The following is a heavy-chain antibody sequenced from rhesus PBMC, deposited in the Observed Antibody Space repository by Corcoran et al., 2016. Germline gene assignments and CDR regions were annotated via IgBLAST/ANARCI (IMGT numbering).Heavy chain of an antibody. J-gene: IGHJ4*01. CDR3: ARDTVGTANFDY. CDR2: RYGSGGSP. V-gene: IGHV4-106*01. D-gene: IGHD5-24*01. CDR1: GGSISDSYY. Sequence: QVQLQESGPGLVKPSETLSLTCAVSGGSISDSYYWSWIRPPPGKGLEWIGYRYGSGGSPHYNPALKRRVPISTDTSKNQFSLKLSSVTAADTAVYYCARDTVGTANFDYWGQGVLVTVSS.